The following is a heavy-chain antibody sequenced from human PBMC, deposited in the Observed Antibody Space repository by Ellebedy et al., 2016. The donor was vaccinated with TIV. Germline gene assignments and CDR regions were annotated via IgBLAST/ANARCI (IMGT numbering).Heavy chain of an antibody. CDR1: GGSISSYY. J-gene: IGHJ4*02. V-gene: IGHV4-39*07. Sequence: SETLSLTXTVSGGSISSYYWGWIRQPPGKGLEWIGSIYYSGSTYYNPSLKSRVTISVDTSKNQFSLKLSSVTAADTAVYYCARFRLSTYYFDYWGQGTLVTVSS. CDR2: IYYSGST. CDR3: ARFRLSTYYFDY. D-gene: IGHD3-16*02.